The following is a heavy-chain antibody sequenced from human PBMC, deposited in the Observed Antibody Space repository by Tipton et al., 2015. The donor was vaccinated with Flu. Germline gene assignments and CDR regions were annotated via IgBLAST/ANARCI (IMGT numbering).Heavy chain of an antibody. Sequence: TLSLTCTVFGGSINSGGYYWSWIRQHPGKGLEWIGYIYYSGSTYYNPSLKSRVTLSLDTSKNQFSLTLSSVTAADTAVYYCARYCDSSPYFSSFDFWGQGSLVTVSS. D-gene: IGHD2/OR15-2a*01. J-gene: IGHJ4*02. V-gene: IGHV4-31*03. CDR2: IYYSGST. CDR3: ARYCDSSPYFSSFDF. CDR1: GGSINSGGYY.